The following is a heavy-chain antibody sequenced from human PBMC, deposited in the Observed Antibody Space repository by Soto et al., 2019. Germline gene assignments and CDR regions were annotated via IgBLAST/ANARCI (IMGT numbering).Heavy chain of an antibody. J-gene: IGHJ3*02. CDR3: ARALFRYDFWSGYPPDAFDI. D-gene: IGHD3-3*01. V-gene: IGHV3-21*04. CDR2: ISSSSSYI. CDR1: GFTFSSYS. Sequence: EVQLVESGGGLVKPGGSLRLSCAASGFTFSSYSMNWVRQAPGKGLEWVSSISSSSSYIYYADSVKGRFTISADKSISTAYLQWSSLKASDTAMYYCARALFRYDFWSGYPPDAFDIWGQGTMVTVSS.